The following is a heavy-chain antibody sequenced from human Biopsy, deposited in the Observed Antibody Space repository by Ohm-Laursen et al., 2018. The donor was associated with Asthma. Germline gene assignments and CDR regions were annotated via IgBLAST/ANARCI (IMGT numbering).Heavy chain of an antibody. CDR2: IIPIFGPT. CDR3: ARGPEYVRSSGALDY. D-gene: IGHD2-2*01. CDR1: GGTFSSNS. J-gene: IGHJ4*02. Sequence: EASVKVSCKASGGTFSSNSINWVRQAPGQGLEWMGRIIPIFGPTNYAQKFQGRVTISADDSTSTAYMELSSLSSEDTALYYCARGPEYVRSSGALDYWGQGTLVTVSS. V-gene: IGHV1-69*13.